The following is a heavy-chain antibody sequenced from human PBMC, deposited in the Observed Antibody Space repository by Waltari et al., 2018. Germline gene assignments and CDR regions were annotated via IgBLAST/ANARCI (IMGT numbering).Heavy chain of an antibody. D-gene: IGHD1-26*01. CDR2: IYHSGST. V-gene: IGHV4-38-2*01. Sequence: QVQLQESGPGLVKPSETLSLTCAVSGYSISSGYYWGWIRQPPGKGLEWIGSIYHSGSTYYNPSLKSRVTISVDTSKNQFSLKLSSVTAADTAVYYCARLTSGSYLHYYYYMDVWGQGTTVTVSS. CDR3: ARLTSGSYLHYYYYMDV. CDR1: GYSISSGYY. J-gene: IGHJ6*03.